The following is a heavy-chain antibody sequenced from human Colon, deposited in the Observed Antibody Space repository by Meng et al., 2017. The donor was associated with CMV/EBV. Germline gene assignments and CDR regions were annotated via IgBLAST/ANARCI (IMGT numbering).Heavy chain of an antibody. D-gene: IGHD1-1*01. CDR2: IYPANSDT. Sequence: GESLKISCRGSGYTFTSHWIAWVRQKPGKGLEWMGFIYPANSDTAYSPSVQGQVTISADKTSDTVYLQGDRLKASDTATYYCARHTTLDDWFDPWGQGTMVTVSS. CDR1: GYTFTSHW. CDR3: ARHTTLDDWFDP. J-gene: IGHJ5*02. V-gene: IGHV5-51*01.